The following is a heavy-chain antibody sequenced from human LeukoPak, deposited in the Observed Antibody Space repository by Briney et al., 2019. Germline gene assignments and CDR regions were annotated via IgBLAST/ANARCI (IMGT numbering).Heavy chain of an antibody. CDR3: ARASSTFRDAFDI. CDR2: MNPNSGNT. Sequence: ASVKVSCKASGYTFTSYDINWVRQATGQGLEWMGWMNPNSGNTGYAQRCQGRVTMTRNTSISTAYMELSRLRSEDTAVYYCARASSTFRDAFDIWGQGTMVTVSS. J-gene: IGHJ3*02. V-gene: IGHV1-8*01. D-gene: IGHD5/OR15-5a*01. CDR1: GYTFTSYD.